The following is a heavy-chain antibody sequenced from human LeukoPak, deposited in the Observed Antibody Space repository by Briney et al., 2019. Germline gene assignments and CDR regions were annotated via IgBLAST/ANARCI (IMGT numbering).Heavy chain of an antibody. V-gene: IGHV3-53*01. D-gene: IGHD3-10*01. CDR2: IYSGGST. J-gene: IGHJ6*03. Sequence: GGSLRLSCAASGFTDSSNYMSWVRQAPGKGVEWVSVIYSGGSTYYADSVKGRFTISRDNSKNTLYLQMNSLRAEDTAVYYCASTMVRGEDYYYYMDVWGKGTTVTVSS. CDR1: GFTDSSNY. CDR3: ASTMVRGEDYYYYMDV.